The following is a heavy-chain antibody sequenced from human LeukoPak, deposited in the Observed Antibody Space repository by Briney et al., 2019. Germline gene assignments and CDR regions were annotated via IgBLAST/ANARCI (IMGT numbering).Heavy chain of an antibody. CDR1: GYTLTELS. V-gene: IGHV1-24*01. J-gene: IGHJ4*02. Sequence: GASVKVSRKVSGYTLTELSMHWVRQAPGKGLEWMGGFDPEDGETIYAQKFQGRVTMTEDTSTDTAYMELSSLRSEDTAVYYCATWGGIYSGYDYIYWGQGTLVTVSS. D-gene: IGHD5-12*01. CDR3: ATWGGIYSGYDYIY. CDR2: FDPEDGET.